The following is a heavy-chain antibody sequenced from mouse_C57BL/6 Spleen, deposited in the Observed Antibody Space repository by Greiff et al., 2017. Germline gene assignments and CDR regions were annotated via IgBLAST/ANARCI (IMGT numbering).Heavy chain of an antibody. Sequence: QVQLQQSGAELVMPGASVKLSCKASGYTFTSYWMHWVKQRPGQGLEWIGEIDPSDSYTNYNQKFKGKSTLTVDKSSSTAYMQLSSLTSEDSAVYYCAKKSSSYRSFYFDYWGQGTTLTVSS. CDR2: IDPSDSYT. V-gene: IGHV1-69*01. D-gene: IGHD1-1*01. CDR1: GYTFTSYW. CDR3: AKKSSSYRSFYFDY. J-gene: IGHJ2*01.